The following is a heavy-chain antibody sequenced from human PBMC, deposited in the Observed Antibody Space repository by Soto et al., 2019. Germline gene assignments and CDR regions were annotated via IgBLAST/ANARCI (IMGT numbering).Heavy chain of an antibody. Sequence: ASVKVSCKASGYTFTGYYMHWVRQAPGQGLEWMGWINPNSGGTNYAQKLQGRVTMTRDTSISTAYMELSRLRSDDTAVYYCARPPVVGSDFDYWGQGTLVTVSS. CDR3: ARPPVVGSDFDY. CDR2: INPNSGGT. D-gene: IGHD6-19*01. J-gene: IGHJ4*02. V-gene: IGHV1-2*02. CDR1: GYTFTGYY.